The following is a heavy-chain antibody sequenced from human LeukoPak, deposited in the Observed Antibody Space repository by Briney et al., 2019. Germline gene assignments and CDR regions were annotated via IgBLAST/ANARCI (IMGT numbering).Heavy chain of an antibody. Sequence: ASVKLSCKASGYTFTIYGISWVRQAPGQGMEWMGWISASNGNTNYAQTLQRRATMTTDTSTSTAYMELRSLRSDDTAVYYCARSHFFDYSNYYYYYMDVWGKGTTVTVSS. J-gene: IGHJ6*03. D-gene: IGHD4-11*01. CDR1: GYTFTIYG. V-gene: IGHV1-18*01. CDR3: ARSHFFDYSNYYYYYMDV. CDR2: ISASNGNT.